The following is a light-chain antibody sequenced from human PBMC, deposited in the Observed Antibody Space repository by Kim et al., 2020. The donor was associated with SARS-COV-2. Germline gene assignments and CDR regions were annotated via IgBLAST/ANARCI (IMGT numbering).Light chain of an antibody. Sequence: QSTTISCTGTSSDVGGYNYVLSYHQHPARTPNLLIYDVTNRPSGISNRFFGSNSGNTASLTISGLQAEDEADYYCSSYSNSGTLRVFGGGTKVTVL. CDR3: SSYSNSGTLRV. J-gene: IGLJ3*02. V-gene: IGLV2-14*03. CDR2: DVT. CDR1: SSDVGGYNY.